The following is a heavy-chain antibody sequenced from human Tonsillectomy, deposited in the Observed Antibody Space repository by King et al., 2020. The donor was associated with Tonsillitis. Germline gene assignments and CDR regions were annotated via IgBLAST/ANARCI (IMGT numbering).Heavy chain of an antibody. J-gene: IGHJ4*02. CDR3: AKVSYYILTHFDY. CDR1: GFTFNSCV. Sequence: VQLVESGGGLVQPGGSLRLSCAASGFTFNSCVMSWVRQAPGKGLEWVSSISGSGHSTYYADSVKGRFTISRDNSKDTSYLQMNSLRAEDTAVYYCAKVSYYILTHFDYWGQGTLVTVSS. V-gene: IGHV3-23*04. D-gene: IGHD3-9*01. CDR2: ISGSGHST.